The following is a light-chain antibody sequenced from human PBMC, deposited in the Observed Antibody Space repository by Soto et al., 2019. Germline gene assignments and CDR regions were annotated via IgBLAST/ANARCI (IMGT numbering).Light chain of an antibody. CDR2: AAS. V-gene: IGKV3-20*01. Sequence: EIVLTQSPGTLSLSPGERATLSCRASQSVSGSYLAWYQQKPGQAPRILIYAASSSATGIPARFSGSGSGTAFTPTISSLEPEDFGVYYCHQYDTSPRTFGQGTKVDIK. CDR1: QSVSGSY. CDR3: HQYDTSPRT. J-gene: IGKJ1*01.